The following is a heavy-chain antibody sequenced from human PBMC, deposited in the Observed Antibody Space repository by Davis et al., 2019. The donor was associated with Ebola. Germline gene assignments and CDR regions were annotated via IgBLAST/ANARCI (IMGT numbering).Heavy chain of an antibody. J-gene: IGHJ4*02. V-gene: IGHV4-34*01. Sequence: SETLSLTCAVYGGSFSGYYWSWIRQPPGKGLEWIGEINHSGSTNYNPSLKSRVTISVDTSKNQFSLKLSSVTAADTAVYYCARRIQLWLRGYYFDYWGQGTLVTASS. CDR3: ARRIQLWLRGYYFDY. CDR2: INHSGST. CDR1: GGSFSGYY. D-gene: IGHD5-18*01.